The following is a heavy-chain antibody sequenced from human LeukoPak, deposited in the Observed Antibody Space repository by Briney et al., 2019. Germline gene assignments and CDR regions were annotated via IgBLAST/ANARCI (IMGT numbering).Heavy chain of an antibody. J-gene: IGHJ4*02. Sequence: GGSLRLSCAASGFTFSSYSMNWVRQAPGKGLEWVSYISSSSSTIFYADSVKGRFTISRDNAKNSLYLQMNSLRAEDTAVYYCARARASSGSFGYWGQGTLATVSS. V-gene: IGHV3-48*01. D-gene: IGHD1-26*01. CDR1: GFTFSSYS. CDR3: ARARASSGSFGY. CDR2: ISSSSSTI.